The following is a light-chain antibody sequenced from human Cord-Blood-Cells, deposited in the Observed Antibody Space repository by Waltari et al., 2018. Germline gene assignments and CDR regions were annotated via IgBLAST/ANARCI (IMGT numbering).Light chain of an antibody. Sequence: SYELTQPLSVSVALGQTARITCGGNNIGSKNVHWHQQKPGQAPVLVIYRDSNRPSGIPERFSGSNSGNTATLTSSRAQAGDEADYYCQVWDSSTVFGTGTKVTVL. CDR3: QVWDSSTV. V-gene: IGLV3-9*01. J-gene: IGLJ1*01. CDR2: RDS. CDR1: NIGSKN.